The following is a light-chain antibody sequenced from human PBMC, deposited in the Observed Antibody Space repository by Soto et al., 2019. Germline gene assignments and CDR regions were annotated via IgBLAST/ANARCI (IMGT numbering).Light chain of an antibody. J-gene: IGKJ1*01. Sequence: DIQMTQSPSTLSASVGDRVTITCRASQSISSWLAWYQQKPGKAPKLLTYDASSLESGVPSRFSGSGSGTKFSLTISSLQPDDFATYYCQQYNSSFGQGTKVDIK. V-gene: IGKV1-5*01. CDR1: QSISSW. CDR3: QQYNSS. CDR2: DAS.